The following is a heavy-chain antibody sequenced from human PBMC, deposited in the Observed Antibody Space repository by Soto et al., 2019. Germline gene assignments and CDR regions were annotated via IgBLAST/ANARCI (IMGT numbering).Heavy chain of an antibody. CDR2: ITTYNGNT. CDR1: RYIFTNYG. CDR3: ARSLTGYGMDV. J-gene: IGHJ6*02. V-gene: IGHV1-18*01. Sequence: QVQLVQSGVEVREPGASVKVSCKAVRYIFTNYGVSWVRQAPGQGLEWMGWITTYNGNTEYAQKFQGRVTVTTDASKSTAYMELGSLRSDDTAIYYCARSLTGYGMDVWGQGTTLTVSS.